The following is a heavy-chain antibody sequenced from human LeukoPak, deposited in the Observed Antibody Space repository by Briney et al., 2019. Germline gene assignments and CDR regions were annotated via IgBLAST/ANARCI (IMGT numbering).Heavy chain of an antibody. CDR1: GGTFSSYT. J-gene: IGHJ1*01. D-gene: IGHD2-2*02. CDR2: IIPILGIA. Sequence: ASVKVSCKASGGTFSSYTISWVRQAPGQGLEWMGRIIPILGIANYAQKFQGRITITADKSTGTAYMELSSLRSEDTAVYYCARGGRCSSTSCYTSAEYFQHWGQGTLVTVSS. V-gene: IGHV1-69*02. CDR3: ARGGRCSSTSCYTSAEYFQH.